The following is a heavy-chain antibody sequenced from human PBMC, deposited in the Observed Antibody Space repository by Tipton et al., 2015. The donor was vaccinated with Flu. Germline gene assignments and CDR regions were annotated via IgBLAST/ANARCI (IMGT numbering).Heavy chain of an antibody. CDR2: VYYSGST. CDR1: GGSIDKSGYY. CDR3: ARPTVAAGFDP. J-gene: IGHJ5*02. V-gene: IGHV4-39*01. D-gene: IGHD6-19*01. Sequence: SGGSIDKSGYYWGWVRQPPGKGLEWVGSVYYSGSTYYNPSLKSRVTISVDTSKNQFSLKLTSVTAADTAVYFCARPTVAAGFDPWGPGTLVTVSS.